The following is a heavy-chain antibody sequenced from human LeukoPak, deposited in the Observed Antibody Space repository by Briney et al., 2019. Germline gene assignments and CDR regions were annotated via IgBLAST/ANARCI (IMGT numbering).Heavy chain of an antibody. V-gene: IGHV3-7*03. J-gene: IGHJ5*02. Sequence: GGSLRLSCAASGFSFSSYWMSWVRQAPGKGLEWVANIKYDGREKYYVDSVKGRFTISRDNARNSLYLQMNSLRAEDTAFYYCGRAPLRKRWFDLWGQGTLVRASS. CDR1: GFSFSSYW. CDR2: IKYDGREK. CDR3: GRAPLRKRWFDL.